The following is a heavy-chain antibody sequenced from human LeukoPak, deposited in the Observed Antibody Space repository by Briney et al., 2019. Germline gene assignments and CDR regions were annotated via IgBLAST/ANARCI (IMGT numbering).Heavy chain of an antibody. V-gene: IGHV4-59*08. J-gene: IGHJ4*02. CDR2: IFYSGST. D-gene: IGHD3-22*01. CDR1: GGSISSYY. Sequence: SETLSLTCTVSGGSISSYYWSWIRQPPGKGLEWIGYIFYSGSTNYNPSLKSRVTMSVDTPKNQFSLKLSSVTAADTAVYYCARHGSVSSGALVWGQGTLVTVSS. CDR3: ARHGSVSSGALV.